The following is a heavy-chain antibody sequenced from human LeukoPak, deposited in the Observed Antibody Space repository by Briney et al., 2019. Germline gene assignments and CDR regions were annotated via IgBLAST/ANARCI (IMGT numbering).Heavy chain of an antibody. CDR1: GFTFSSYG. Sequence: GGSLRLSCAASGFTFSSYGMSWVRQAPGKGLEWGANLKQDGSEKYYVDSVKGRFTISRDNAKNSLYLQMNSLRAEDTAVYYCARVPYDSSGYYLMGFDPWGQGTLVTVSS. V-gene: IGHV3-7*01. CDR2: LKQDGSEK. J-gene: IGHJ5*02. D-gene: IGHD3-22*01. CDR3: ARVPYDSSGYYLMGFDP.